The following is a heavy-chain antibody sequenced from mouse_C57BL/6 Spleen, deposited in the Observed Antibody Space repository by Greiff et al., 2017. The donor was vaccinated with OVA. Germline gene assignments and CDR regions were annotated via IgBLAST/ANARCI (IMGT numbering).Heavy chain of an antibody. CDR3: ARGVYYGNHYYAMDY. CDR1: GYTFTSYN. D-gene: IGHD2-1*01. J-gene: IGHJ4*01. V-gene: IGHV1-12*01. Sequence: QVQLKESGAELVRPGASVKMSCKASGYTFTSYNMHWVKQTPRQGLEWIGAIYPGNGDTSYNQKFKGKATLTVDKSSSTAYMQLSSLTSEDSAVYFCARGVYYGNHYYAMDYWGQGTSVTVSS. CDR2: IYPGNGDT.